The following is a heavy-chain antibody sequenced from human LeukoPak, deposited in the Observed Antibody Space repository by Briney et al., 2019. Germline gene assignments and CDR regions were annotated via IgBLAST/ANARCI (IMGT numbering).Heavy chain of an antibody. J-gene: IGHJ6*02. V-gene: IGHV4-59*08. CDR3: ARLESDIVARWYGMDV. Sequence: SETLSLTCTVSGGSISSYYWSWIRQPPGKGLEWIGYIYYSGCTNYNPSLKSRVTISVDTSKNQFSLKLSSVTAADTAVYYCARLESDIVARWYGMDVWGQGTTVTVSS. CDR1: GGSISSYY. CDR2: IYYSGCT. D-gene: IGHD5-12*01.